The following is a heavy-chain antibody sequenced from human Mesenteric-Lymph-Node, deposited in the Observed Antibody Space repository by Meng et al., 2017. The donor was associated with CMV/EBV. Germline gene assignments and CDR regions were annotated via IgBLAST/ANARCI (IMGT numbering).Heavy chain of an antibody. CDR1: GFTFSSYA. J-gene: IGHJ4*02. Sequence: CAVSGFTFSSYAITWVRHAPGKAMEWVSVINTYTTTTYYTDSVKGRYAISRDNSKNTVFLQMNSLRAEDTAVYYCAKGDYYDSRFHNWGQGTLVTVSS. V-gene: IGHV3-23*03. CDR2: INTYTTTT. CDR3: AKGDYYDSRFHN. D-gene: IGHD3-22*01.